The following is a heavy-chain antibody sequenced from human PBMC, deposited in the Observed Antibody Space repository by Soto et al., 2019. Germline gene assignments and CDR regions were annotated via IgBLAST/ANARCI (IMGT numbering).Heavy chain of an antibody. D-gene: IGHD3-10*01. CDR1: GYTFTRYG. CDR3: ARDLSGSGSLGYYGMDV. Sequence: GASVKVSCKASGYTFTRYGISWVRQAPGQGLEWMGWISAYNGNTNYAQKLQGRVTMTTDTSTSTAYMELRSLRSDDTAVYYCARDLSGSGSLGYYGMDVWGQGTTVTVSS. CDR2: ISAYNGNT. J-gene: IGHJ6*02. V-gene: IGHV1-18*04.